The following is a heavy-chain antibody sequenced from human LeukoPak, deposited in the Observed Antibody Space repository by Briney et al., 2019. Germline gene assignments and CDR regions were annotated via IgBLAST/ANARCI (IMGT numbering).Heavy chain of an antibody. CDR1: GSTFSTYW. Sequence: GGSLRLSCVGSGSTFSTYWMTSARHDPGKWLEWVANIKLDGSDKYLVDSVKGRFTISRDNSQSSLYVQMNSLSAEDTAVYYCAIRYSVYWGQGTLVTVSS. V-gene: IGHV3-7*01. CDR2: IKLDGSDK. J-gene: IGHJ4*02. CDR3: AIRYSVY. D-gene: IGHD3-9*01.